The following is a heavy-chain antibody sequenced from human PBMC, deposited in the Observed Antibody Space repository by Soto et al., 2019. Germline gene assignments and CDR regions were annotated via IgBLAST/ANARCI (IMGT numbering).Heavy chain of an antibody. D-gene: IGHD1-26*01. CDR3: ARAQSSGNYYSDY. J-gene: IGHJ4*02. CDR2: IWYDGSNK. CDR1: VFTFSSYA. V-gene: IGHV3-33*01. Sequence: LRLSCAASVFTFSSYAMHWVRQALGKGLEWVAVIWYDGSNKYYADSVKGRITISRDNSKNTLYLQMNSLRAEDTAVYYCARAQSSGNYYSDYWGQGTLVTVSS.